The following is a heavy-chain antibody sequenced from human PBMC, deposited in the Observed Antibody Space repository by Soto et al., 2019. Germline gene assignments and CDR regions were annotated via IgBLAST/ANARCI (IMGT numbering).Heavy chain of an antibody. J-gene: IGHJ6*02. Sequence: PSETLSLTCTVSGGSVNSGGYHWSWISKHPGKGLEGIGDIYYSGSTYYNPSLKSRVTISIDTSTNHFSLHLSALTAADTAVYYCARAPIPNWNYYGMDVWGQGTTVTVSS. D-gene: IGHD1-1*01. V-gene: IGHV4-31*03. CDR1: GGSVNSGGYH. CDR2: IYYSGST. CDR3: ARAPIPNWNYYGMDV.